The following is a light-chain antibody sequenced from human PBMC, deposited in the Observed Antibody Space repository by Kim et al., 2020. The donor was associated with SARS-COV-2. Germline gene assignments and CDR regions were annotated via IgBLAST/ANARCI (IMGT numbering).Light chain of an antibody. J-gene: IGKJ2*01. V-gene: IGKV3-11*01. CDR3: QQRSNWYT. CDR2: EAS. Sequence: LAFTPGERATLSCSARQSVNSSLAWYQQRPGQAPRLLIYEASNRATGIPARFSGSGSGTDFTLAISSLEPEDFAVYYCQQRSNWYTFGQGTKLAI. CDR1: QSVNSS.